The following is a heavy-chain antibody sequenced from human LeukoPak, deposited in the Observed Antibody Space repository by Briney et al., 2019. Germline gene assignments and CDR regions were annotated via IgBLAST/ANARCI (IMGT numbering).Heavy chain of an antibody. Sequence: PGGSLRLSCAASGFTFSSYAMSWVRQAPGKGLEWVSAISGSGGSTYYADSVKGRFTISRDNSKNTLYLQMNSLRAEDTAVYYCAKVPSAVIVVVFYFQHWGQGTLVTVSS. CDR3: AKVPSAVIVVVFYFQH. CDR1: GFTFSSYA. D-gene: IGHD3-22*01. V-gene: IGHV3-23*01. CDR2: ISGSGGST. J-gene: IGHJ1*01.